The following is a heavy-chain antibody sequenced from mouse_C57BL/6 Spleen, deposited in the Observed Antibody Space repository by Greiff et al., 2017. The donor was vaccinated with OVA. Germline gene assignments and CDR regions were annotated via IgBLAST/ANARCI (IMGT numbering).Heavy chain of an antibody. D-gene: IGHD1-1*01. CDR3: VRQTTVVATDYAMDY. CDR2: IRSKSNNYAT. J-gene: IGHJ4*01. V-gene: IGHV10-1*01. Sequence: DVKLQESGGGLVQPKGSLKLSCAASGFSFNTYAMNWVRQAPGKGLEWVARIRSKSNNYATYYADSVKDRFTISRDDSESMLYLQMNNLKTEDTAMYYCVRQTTVVATDYAMDYWGQGTSVTVSS. CDR1: GFSFNTYA.